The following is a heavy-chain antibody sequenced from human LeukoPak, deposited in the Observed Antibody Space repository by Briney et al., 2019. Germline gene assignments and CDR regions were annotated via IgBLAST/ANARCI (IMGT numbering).Heavy chain of an antibody. D-gene: IGHD3-22*01. CDR3: AKALAVPYYYDSSGVPFYYYYGMDV. CDR2: ISGSGGST. Sequence: GGSLRLSCAASGFTFSSYAMSWVRQAPGKGLEWVSAISGSGGSTYYADSVKGRFTISRDNSKNTLYLQMNSLRAEDTAVYYCAKALAVPYYYDSSGVPFYYYYGMDVWGQGTTVTVSS. J-gene: IGHJ6*02. V-gene: IGHV3-23*01. CDR1: GFTFSSYA.